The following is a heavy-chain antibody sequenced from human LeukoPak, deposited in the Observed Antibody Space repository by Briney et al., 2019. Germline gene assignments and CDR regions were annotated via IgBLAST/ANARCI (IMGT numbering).Heavy chain of an antibody. V-gene: IGHV3-53*01. CDR2: VYTGGST. D-gene: IGHD6-13*01. CDR1: WVTFSHLA. J-gene: IGHJ4*02. CDR3: ARGLAAAGLYFDY. Sequence: GGSLRLSLAVPWVTFSHLALSLVRPAPGEGAEGVSVVYTGGSTYSADSVKGRFTISRDNSKNTLYLQMNSLRAEDTAVYYCARGLAAAGLYFDYWGQGTLVTVSS.